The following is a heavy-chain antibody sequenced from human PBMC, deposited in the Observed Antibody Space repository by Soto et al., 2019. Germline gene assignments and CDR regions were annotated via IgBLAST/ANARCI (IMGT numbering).Heavy chain of an antibody. CDR3: AKRTSVPGGHLDDY. CDR1: GFTFTNHA. V-gene: IGHV3-23*01. D-gene: IGHD4-17*01. J-gene: IGHJ4*01. Sequence: GGSLRLSCAASGFTFTNHAMSWVRQAPGKGLEWVSAISENGGSTYYADSVKGRFTISRDNSKSALSLQMNSLRAEDTAVYYCAKRTSVPGGHLDDYWGQGTLVTVSS. CDR2: ISENGGST.